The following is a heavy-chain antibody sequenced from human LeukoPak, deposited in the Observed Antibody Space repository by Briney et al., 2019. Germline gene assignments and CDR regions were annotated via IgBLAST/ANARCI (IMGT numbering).Heavy chain of an antibody. J-gene: IGHJ3*02. Sequence: ASVKVSCKASGYTFTSYGINWVRQAPGQGLEWMGWISGSTGNRKYEQKIQGRVTLTTDTSTRTAYMELRSLRSDDTAVYYCASSGMTTVTRKKAFDIWGQGTMVTVSS. CDR2: ISGSTGNR. D-gene: IGHD4-17*01. CDR3: ASSGMTTVTRKKAFDI. CDR1: GYTFTSYG. V-gene: IGHV1-18*01.